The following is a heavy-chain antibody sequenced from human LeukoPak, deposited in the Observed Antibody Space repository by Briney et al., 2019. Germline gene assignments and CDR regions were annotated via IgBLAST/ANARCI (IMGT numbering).Heavy chain of an antibody. D-gene: IGHD3-22*01. V-gene: IGHV4-59*01. Sequence: SETLSLTCTVSGGSISSYYWNWIRQPPGKGLEWMGYIYYSGSTNYNPSPKSRVTISVDTSKNQFSLKLSSVTAADTAVYYCARGADSSGYYSIFYFDYWGQGTLVTVSS. J-gene: IGHJ4*02. CDR3: ARGADSSGYYSIFYFDY. CDR2: IYYSGST. CDR1: GGSISSYY.